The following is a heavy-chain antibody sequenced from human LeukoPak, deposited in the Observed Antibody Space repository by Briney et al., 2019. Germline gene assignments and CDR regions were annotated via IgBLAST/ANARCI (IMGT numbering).Heavy chain of an antibody. V-gene: IGHV4-59*01. Sequence: SETLSLTCTVSGGSISSYYWSWIRQPPGKGLEWIGYIYYSGSTNYNPSLKSRVTISVDTSKNQFSLKLSPVTAADTAVYYCARMTVATPHPDYWGQGTLVTVSS. CDR3: ARMTVATPHPDY. J-gene: IGHJ4*02. D-gene: IGHD4-23*01. CDR2: IYYSGST. CDR1: GGSISSYY.